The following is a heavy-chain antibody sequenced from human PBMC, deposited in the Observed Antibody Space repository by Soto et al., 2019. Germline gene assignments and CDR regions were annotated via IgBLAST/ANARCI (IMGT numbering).Heavy chain of an antibody. Sequence: QVQLVQSGAEVKKPGASVKVSCKASGYTFTSYGISWVRQAPGQGLEWMGWISAYNGNTNYAQKLQGRVTMTTDTXPXXGYMELRSLRSDDTAVYYCARVSGRTGADQRYFDLWGRGTLVTVSS. J-gene: IGHJ2*01. CDR1: GYTFTSYG. V-gene: IGHV1-18*01. CDR3: ARVSGRTGADQRYFDL. D-gene: IGHD1-26*01. CDR2: ISAYNGNT.